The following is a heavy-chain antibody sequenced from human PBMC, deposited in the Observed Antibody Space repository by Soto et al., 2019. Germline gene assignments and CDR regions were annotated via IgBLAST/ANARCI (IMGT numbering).Heavy chain of an antibody. V-gene: IGHV3-43*01. Sequence: GVSLRLSCAASGFTFDDYTMHWVRQAPGKGLEWVSLISWDGGSTYYADSVKGRFTISRDNSKNSLYLQMNSLRTEDTALYYCAKAGARGYDPIPYYYYGMDVWGQGTTVTVSS. J-gene: IGHJ6*02. CDR1: GFTFDDYT. D-gene: IGHD5-12*01. CDR3: AKAGARGYDPIPYYYYGMDV. CDR2: ISWDGGST.